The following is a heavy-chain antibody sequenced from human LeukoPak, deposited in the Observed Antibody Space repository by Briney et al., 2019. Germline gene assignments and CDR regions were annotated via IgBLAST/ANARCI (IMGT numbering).Heavy chain of an antibody. Sequence: SQTLSLTCAISGDSVSSNSAAWNWIRQSPSRGLEWLGRTYYRSKWYNDYAVSVKSRITISPDTSKNQFSLQLNSVTPEDTAVYYCARDQGTTVTSRLNWFDPWGQGTLVTVSS. J-gene: IGHJ5*02. CDR2: TYYRSKWYN. V-gene: IGHV6-1*01. CDR1: GDSVSSNSAA. CDR3: ARDQGTTVTSRLNWFDP. D-gene: IGHD4-11*01.